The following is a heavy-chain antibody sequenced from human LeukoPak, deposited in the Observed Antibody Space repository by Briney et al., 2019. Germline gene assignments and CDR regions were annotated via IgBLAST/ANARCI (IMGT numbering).Heavy chain of an antibody. J-gene: IGHJ4*02. CDR2: IYTSGST. Sequence: SQTLSLTCAVSGGSISSGGYSWSWIRQPPGKGLEWIGRIYTSGSTNYNPSLKSRVTMSVDTSKNQFSLKLSSVTAADTAVYYCARGGERYYDSSGYYEFDYWGQGTLVTVSS. CDR3: ARGGERYYDSSGYYEFDY. V-gene: IGHV4-61*02. D-gene: IGHD3-22*01. CDR1: GGSISSGGYS.